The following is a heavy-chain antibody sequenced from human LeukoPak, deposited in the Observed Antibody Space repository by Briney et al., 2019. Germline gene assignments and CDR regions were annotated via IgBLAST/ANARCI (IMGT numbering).Heavy chain of an antibody. CDR3: ARADRAYCSGDCSHFDY. J-gene: IGHJ4*02. CDR1: GYTFTSYD. Sequence: ASVKVSCKASGYTFTSYDINWVRQATGQGLEWMGWMNPNSGNTGYAQKFQGRVTMTRNTSISTAYMELSSLRSEDTAVYYCARADRAYCSGDCSHFDYWGQGTLVTVSS. D-gene: IGHD2-21*02. V-gene: IGHV1-8*01. CDR2: MNPNSGNT.